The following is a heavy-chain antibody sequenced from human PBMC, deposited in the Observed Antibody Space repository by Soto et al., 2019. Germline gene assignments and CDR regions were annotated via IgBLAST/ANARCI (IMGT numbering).Heavy chain of an antibody. D-gene: IGHD2-2*01. J-gene: IGHJ5*02. CDR3: ARGLGYCSTTTCSEDWFDP. CDR1: GDSISSGDNS. V-gene: IGHV4-30-2*01. CDR2: IFRSGSS. Sequence: PSETLSLTCTVSGDSISSGDNSWSWIRQPPGQGLEWIGYIFRSGSSFSNPSLRSRVTLSVDTSKNQFSPSLSTVTAADTALYYCARGLGYCSTTTCSEDWFDPWGPGTLVTVSS.